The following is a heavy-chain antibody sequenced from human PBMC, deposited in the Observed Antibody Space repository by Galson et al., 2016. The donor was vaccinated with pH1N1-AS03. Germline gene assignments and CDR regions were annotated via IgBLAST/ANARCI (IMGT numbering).Heavy chain of an antibody. V-gene: IGHV1-2*02. D-gene: IGHD6-13*01. CDR3: VRGSPHSSSTNYAFEF. CDR1: GYAFTDYY. CDR2: INTDSGGT. J-gene: IGHJ3*01. Sequence: SVKVSCKASGYAFTDYYMHLLLQASGQGLEWMAWINTDSGGTDYAQKFQGRVTMTRDASISTTYMELSSLRSDDTAVYYCVRGSPHSSSTNYAFEFWGRGTMVTVSS.